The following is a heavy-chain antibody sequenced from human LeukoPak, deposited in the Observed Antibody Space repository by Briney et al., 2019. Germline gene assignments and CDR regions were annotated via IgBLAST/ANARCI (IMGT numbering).Heavy chain of an antibody. CDR1: GFTFSAYW. V-gene: IGHV3-7*01. CDR3: ARGSVTRWLQSDDAFDI. D-gene: IGHD5-24*01. Sequence: GGSLRLSCAASGFTFSAYWMTWVRQAPGKGLAWVANIIEGGDLKYYVDSVKGRFTISRDNTKNSLYLQMKSLRADDTAVYYCARGSVTRWLQSDDAFDIWGQGTMVTVSS. J-gene: IGHJ3*02. CDR2: IIEGGDLK.